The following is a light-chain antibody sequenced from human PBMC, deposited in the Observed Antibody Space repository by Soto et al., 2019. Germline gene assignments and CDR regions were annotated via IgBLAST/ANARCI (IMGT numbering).Light chain of an antibody. CDR3: CSYAGSYTWV. Sequence: QSALTQPRSVSGSPGQSVTISCTGTRSDVGGYAYISWYQQHPGKVPKLIIYDVSKRPSGVPDRFSGSKSGNTASLTISGRQGEDEADFYCCSYAGSYTWVFGGGTKLAV. J-gene: IGLJ3*02. V-gene: IGLV2-11*01. CDR2: DVS. CDR1: RSDVGGYAY.